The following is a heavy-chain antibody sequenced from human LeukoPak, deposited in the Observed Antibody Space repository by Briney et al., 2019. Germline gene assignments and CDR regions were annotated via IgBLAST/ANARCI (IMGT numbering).Heavy chain of an antibody. V-gene: IGHV4-4*07. CDR2: IYTSGST. Sequence: SETLSLTCTVSGDSISSYYWSWIRQPAGKGLEWIGRIYTSGSTNYNPSLKSRVTTSVDTSKNQFSLNLNSVAAADTAVYYCARGISSSWYPYFDYWGQGTLVTVSS. CDR3: ARGISSSWYPYFDY. D-gene: IGHD6-13*01. J-gene: IGHJ4*02. CDR1: GDSISSYY.